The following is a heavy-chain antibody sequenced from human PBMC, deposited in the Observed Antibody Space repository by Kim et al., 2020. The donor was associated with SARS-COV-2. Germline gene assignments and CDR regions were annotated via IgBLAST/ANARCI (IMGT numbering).Heavy chain of an antibody. CDR1: GGSISSSRYY. J-gene: IGHJ4*02. D-gene: IGHD4-17*01. V-gene: IGHV4-39*01. Sequence: SETLSLTCTVSGGSISSSRYYWGWIRQPPGKGLEWIGSFYYSGSTYYNPSLKSRVTISVDTSKNQFSLKLTSVTAADTAVYYCVRAVTTIPHWGQGTLVTVSS. CDR3: VRAVTTIPH. CDR2: FYYSGST.